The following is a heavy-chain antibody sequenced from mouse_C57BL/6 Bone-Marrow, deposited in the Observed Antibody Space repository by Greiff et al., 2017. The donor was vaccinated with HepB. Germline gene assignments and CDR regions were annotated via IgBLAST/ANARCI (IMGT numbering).Heavy chain of an antibody. CDR2: INPGSGGT. Sequence: VKLMESGAELVRPGTSVKVSCKASGYAFTNYLIEWVKQRPGQGLEWIGVINPGSGGTNYNEKFKGKATLTADKSSSTAYMQLSSLTSEDSAVYFCARSRFYDGYPYYFDYWGQGTTLTVSS. CDR3: ARSRFYDGYPYYFDY. J-gene: IGHJ2*01. D-gene: IGHD2-3*01. V-gene: IGHV1-54*01. CDR1: GYAFTNYL.